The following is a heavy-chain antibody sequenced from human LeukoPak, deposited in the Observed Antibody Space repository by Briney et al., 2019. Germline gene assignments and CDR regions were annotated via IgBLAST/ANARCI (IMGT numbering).Heavy chain of an antibody. V-gene: IGHV4-4*07. Sequence: SETLSLTCTVSGGSISSYYWSWIRQPAGKGLEWIGRIYTSGSTNYNPSLKSRVTMSVDTSKNQFSLKLSSVTAADTAVYYCARAGYSSLEFAHDYWGQGTLVTVSS. CDR1: GGSISSYY. D-gene: IGHD6-13*01. J-gene: IGHJ4*02. CDR3: ARAGYSSLEFAHDY. CDR2: IYTSGST.